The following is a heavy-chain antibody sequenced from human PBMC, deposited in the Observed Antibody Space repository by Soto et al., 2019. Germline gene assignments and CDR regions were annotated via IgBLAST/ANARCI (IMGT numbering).Heavy chain of an antibody. D-gene: IGHD2-21*02. V-gene: IGHV4-4*07. J-gene: IGHJ3*02. CDR1: GGSFSNSY. CDR3: ARAPLRTAIPKDAFDI. CDR2: IYTSGST. Sequence: QLQLQESGPGLVKPSETLSLNCSVSGGSFSNSYWTWIRQPAGKRLEWIGRIYTSGSTTYNPSLKSRVTLSLDTSKSQFSLRLTSVTAADPAVYYCARAPLRTAIPKDAFDIWGQGTMVTVSS.